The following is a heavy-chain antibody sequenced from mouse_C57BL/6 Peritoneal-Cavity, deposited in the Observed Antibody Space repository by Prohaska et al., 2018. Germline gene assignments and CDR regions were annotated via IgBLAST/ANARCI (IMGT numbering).Heavy chain of an antibody. CDR3: TRLDTTGVFAY. CDR2: IDPETGGT. D-gene: IGHD1-1*01. Sequence: QVQLQQSGAELVRPGASVTLSCKASGYTFTDYAMHWVKQTPVHGLEWIGAIDPETGGTAYNQKFKGKAILTADKSSSTAYMELRSLTSEDSDVYYCTRLDTTGVFAYWGQGTLVTVSA. J-gene: IGHJ3*01. CDR1: GYTFTDYA. V-gene: IGHV1-15*01.